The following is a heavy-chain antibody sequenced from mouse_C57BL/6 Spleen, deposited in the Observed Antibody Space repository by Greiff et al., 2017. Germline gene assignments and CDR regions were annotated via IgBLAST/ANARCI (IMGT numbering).Heavy chain of an antibody. J-gene: IGHJ4*01. V-gene: IGHV1-80*01. Sequence: VQLQQSGAELVKPGASVKISCKASGYAFSSYWMNWVKQRPGKGLEWIGQIYPGDGDTNYNGKFKGKATLTADKSSSTAYMQLSSLTSEDSAVYFCARGGVHYYGSSDGYYAMDYWGQGTSVTVSS. CDR1: GYAFSSYW. CDR2: IYPGDGDT. D-gene: IGHD1-1*01. CDR3: ARGGVHYYGSSDGYYAMDY.